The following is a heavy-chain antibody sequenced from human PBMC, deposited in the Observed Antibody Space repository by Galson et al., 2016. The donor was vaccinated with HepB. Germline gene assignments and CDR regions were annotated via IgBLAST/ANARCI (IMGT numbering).Heavy chain of an antibody. CDR3: ARLTWEVLGWFDT. CDR2: ISYSGLT. D-gene: IGHD1-26*01. CDR1: GDSISSSKFF. J-gene: IGHJ5*02. Sequence: ETLSLTCAVSGDSISSSKFFWGWLRQPPGKGLEWIGSISYSGLTKYNPSLQSRVTVSVDTSKNQICLKLSSVTATDTAVYYCARLTWEVLGWFDTWGQGTLVTVSS. V-gene: IGHV4-39*01.